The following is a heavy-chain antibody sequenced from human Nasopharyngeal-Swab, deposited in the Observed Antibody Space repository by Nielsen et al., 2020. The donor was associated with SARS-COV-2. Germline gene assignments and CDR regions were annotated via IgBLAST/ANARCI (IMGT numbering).Heavy chain of an antibody. V-gene: IGHV3-21*01. D-gene: IGHD6-13*01. CDR3: ARADSSSWYFDY. Sequence: GESLKTSCAASGFTFSSYSMNWVRQAPGKGLEWVSSISSSSSYIYYADSVKGRFTISRDNAKNSLYLQMNSLRAEDTAVYYCARADSSSWYFDYWGQGTLVTVSS. CDR1: GFTFSSYS. J-gene: IGHJ4*02. CDR2: ISSSSSYI.